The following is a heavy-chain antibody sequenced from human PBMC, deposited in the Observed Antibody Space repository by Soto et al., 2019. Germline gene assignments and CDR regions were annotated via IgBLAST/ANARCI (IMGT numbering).Heavy chain of an antibody. V-gene: IGHV5-51*01. J-gene: IGHJ4*02. CDR1: GYYFPRYW. D-gene: IGHD4-17*01. CDR2: FYPGDSDT. CDR3: ARQGNGAEGFDY. Sequence: GDPLKISCKGSGYYFPRYWIGWLRQMPGKGLQWVGIFYPGDSDTRYSPSFQGQVTISADRSISTAYLQWSSLTPSDTAMYYCARQGNGAEGFDYWGQGTLVTVSS.